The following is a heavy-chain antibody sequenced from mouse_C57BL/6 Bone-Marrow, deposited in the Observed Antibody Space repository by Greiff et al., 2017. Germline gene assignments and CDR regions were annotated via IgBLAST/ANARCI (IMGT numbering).Heavy chain of an antibody. D-gene: IGHD1-1*01. CDR2: IYPGSGST. J-gene: IGHJ2*01. Sequence: QVQLQQSGAELVKPGASVKMSCKASGYTFTSYWINWVKQRPGQGLEWIGDIYPGSGSTNYNEKFKSKATLTVDTSSSTAYMQLSSLTSEDSAVDYCARGLLLCFDFWGQGTTLTVSS. CDR1: GYTFTSYW. CDR3: ARGLLLCFDF. V-gene: IGHV1-55*01.